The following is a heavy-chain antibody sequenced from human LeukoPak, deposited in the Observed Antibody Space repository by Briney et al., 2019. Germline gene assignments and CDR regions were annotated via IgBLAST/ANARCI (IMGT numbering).Heavy chain of an antibody. Sequence: PSETLSLTCTVSGGSISSSSYYWGWIRQPPGKGLEWIGSIYYSGSTYYNPSLKCRVTISVDTSKNQFSLKLSSVTAADTAVYYCARTVMYYYDSSAGNWFDPWGQGTLVTVSS. J-gene: IGHJ5*02. CDR2: IYYSGST. CDR1: GGSISSSSYY. CDR3: ARTVMYYYDSSAGNWFDP. V-gene: IGHV4-39*01. D-gene: IGHD3-22*01.